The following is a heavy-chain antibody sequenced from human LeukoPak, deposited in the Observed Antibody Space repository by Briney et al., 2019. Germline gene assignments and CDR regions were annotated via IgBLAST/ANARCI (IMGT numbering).Heavy chain of an antibody. CDR1: GFTFSSYG. D-gene: IGHD6-19*01. V-gene: IGHV3-30*18. CDR2: ISYDGSNK. J-gene: IGHJ2*01. Sequence: SGRSLRLSCAASGFTFSSYGMHWVRQAPGKGLEWVAIISYDGSNKYYADSVQGRFTISRDNSKNTLYLQMNSLRAEDTAVYYCAKDLGGGSGCYDLWGRGTLVTVSS. CDR3: AKDLGGGSGCYDL.